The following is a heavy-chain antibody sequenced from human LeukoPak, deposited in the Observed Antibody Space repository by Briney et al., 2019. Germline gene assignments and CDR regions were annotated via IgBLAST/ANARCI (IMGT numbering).Heavy chain of an antibody. D-gene: IGHD5-18*01. J-gene: IGHJ4*02. Sequence: SETLSLTCTVSGGSISSTGYYWGWIRQPPGKGLEWIGTIYYSGSTYYNPSLKSRVTISVDTSKNQFSLKLSSVTAADTAVYYCASGQLQTAMGQYWGQGTLVTVSS. CDR2: IYYSGST. V-gene: IGHV4-39*01. CDR1: GGSISSTGYY. CDR3: ASGQLQTAMGQY.